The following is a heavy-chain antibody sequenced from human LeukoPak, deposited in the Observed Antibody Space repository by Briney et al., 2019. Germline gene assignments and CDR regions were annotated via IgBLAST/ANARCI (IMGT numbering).Heavy chain of an antibody. D-gene: IGHD3-10*01. Sequence: ASVKDSCKVSGYTLTELSMHWVRQSPGKGLEWMGGFDPVDGETIYAQKFQGRVTMTEDTSTDTAYMELSSLRSEDTAVYYCATSPGYGSGSHWDQGTLVTVSS. V-gene: IGHV1-24*01. J-gene: IGHJ4*02. CDR2: FDPVDGET. CDR3: ATSPGYGSGSH. CDR1: GYTLTELS.